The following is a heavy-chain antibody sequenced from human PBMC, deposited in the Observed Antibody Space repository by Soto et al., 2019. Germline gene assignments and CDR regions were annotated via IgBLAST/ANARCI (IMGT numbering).Heavy chain of an antibody. J-gene: IGHJ4*02. CDR2: IYYSGST. Sequence: QLQLQESRPGLVKPSETLSLTCTVSGGSISSSSYYWGWIRQPPGQGLEWIGSIYYSGSTYYNPYLNSRVTISVDTSKNQFSRKLSSVTAADTALYYCARHFRRGTTGDYWGQGTPVTVSS. CDR1: GGSISSSSYY. V-gene: IGHV4-39*01. CDR3: ARHFRRGTTGDY. D-gene: IGHD3-10*01.